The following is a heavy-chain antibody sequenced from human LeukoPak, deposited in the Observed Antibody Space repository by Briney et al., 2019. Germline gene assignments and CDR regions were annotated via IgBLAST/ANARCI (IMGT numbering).Heavy chain of an antibody. D-gene: IGHD3-22*01. V-gene: IGHV1-2*02. Sequence: GASVKVSCKASGYTFTGYYMHWVRQAPGQGLEWMGWINPHSGGTNYAQKFQGRVTMTRDTSISTAYMELSRLRSDDTAVYYCARDWDYYDSSDPGWFDPWGQGTLVTVSS. CDR2: INPHSGGT. CDR1: GYTFTGYY. J-gene: IGHJ5*02. CDR3: ARDWDYYDSSDPGWFDP.